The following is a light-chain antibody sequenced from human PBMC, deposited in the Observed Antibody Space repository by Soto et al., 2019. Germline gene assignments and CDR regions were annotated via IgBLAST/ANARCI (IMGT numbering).Light chain of an antibody. CDR1: QRITTY. J-gene: IGKJ4*01. Sequence: DVQMTQSPSSLSASVGDRVTITCRASQRITTYLNWYKHKPGKAPKLLIYAASTLQGGVPSRFSGSGSGTDFTLTISSLQPEDFATYYCQHSYYSPSFGGGTKVDIK. V-gene: IGKV1-39*01. CDR3: QHSYYSPS. CDR2: AAS.